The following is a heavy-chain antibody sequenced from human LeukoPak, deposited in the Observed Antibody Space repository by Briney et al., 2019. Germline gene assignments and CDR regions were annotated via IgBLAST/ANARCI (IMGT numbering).Heavy chain of an antibody. CDR2: IYYSGST. D-gene: IGHD1-26*01. CDR1: GGSISSYY. Sequence: SETLSLTCTVSGGSISSYYWSWIRQPPGKGLEWIGYIYYSGSTNYNPSLKSRVTISVDTSKNQFSLKLSSVTAADTAVYYCARDQMGGSYYGYFQHWGQGTLVTVSS. V-gene: IGHV4-59*01. J-gene: IGHJ1*01. CDR3: ARDQMGGSYYGYFQH.